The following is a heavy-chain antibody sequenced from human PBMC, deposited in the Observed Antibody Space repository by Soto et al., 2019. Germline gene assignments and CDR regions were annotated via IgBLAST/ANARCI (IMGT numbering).Heavy chain of an antibody. CDR1: GFTFSSYA. D-gene: IGHD3-22*01. CDR2: ISSNGGST. V-gene: IGHV3-64D*06. Sequence: PGGSLRLSCSASGFTFSSYAMHWVRQAPGKGLEYVSAISSNGGSTYYADSVKGRFTISRDNSKNTLYLQMSSLRAEDTAVYYCVKDYYDTPDGWFDPWGQGTLVTSPQ. CDR3: VKDYYDTPDGWFDP. J-gene: IGHJ5*02.